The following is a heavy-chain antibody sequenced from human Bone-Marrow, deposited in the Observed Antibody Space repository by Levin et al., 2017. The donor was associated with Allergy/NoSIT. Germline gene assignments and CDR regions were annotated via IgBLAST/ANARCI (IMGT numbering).Heavy chain of an antibody. Sequence: GGSLRLSCKGSGYSFTSYWIGWVRQMPGKGLEWMGIIYPGDSDTRYSPSFQGQVTISADKSISTAYLQWSSLKASDTAMYYCARLKVRFPYYFDYWGQGTLVTVSS. CDR1: GYSFTSYW. CDR2: IYPGDSDT. D-gene: IGHD3-10*01. V-gene: IGHV5-51*01. CDR3: ARLKVRFPYYFDY. J-gene: IGHJ4*02.